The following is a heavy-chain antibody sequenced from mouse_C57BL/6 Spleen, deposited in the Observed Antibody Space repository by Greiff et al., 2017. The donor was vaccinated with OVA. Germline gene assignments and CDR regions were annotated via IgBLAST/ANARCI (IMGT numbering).Heavy chain of an antibody. V-gene: IGHV1-26*01. D-gene: IGHD2-3*01. CDR3: AGLYDGYSGFAY. J-gene: IGHJ3*01. CDR1: GYTFTDYY. Sequence: EVQLQQSGPELVKPGASVKISCKASGYTFTDYYMNWVKQSHGKSLEWIGDINPNNGGTSYNQKFKGKATLTVDKSSSTAYMELRSLTSEDSAVYYCAGLYDGYSGFAYWGQGTLVTVSA. CDR2: INPNNGGT.